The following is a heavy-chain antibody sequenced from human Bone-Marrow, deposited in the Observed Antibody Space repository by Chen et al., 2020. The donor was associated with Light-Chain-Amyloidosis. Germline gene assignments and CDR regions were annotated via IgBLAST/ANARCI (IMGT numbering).Heavy chain of an antibody. CDR2: IYFNGGT. CDR3: ARGSGWREGLY. Sequence: QLQLHDSGPGLLRPSETLSLPCNVSRDPFISSSYYWAWLRQAHGRGLEWIGSIYFNGGTYYNPSLKSRVNLSVDTSKSQFSINLRSLTATDTAVYFCARGSGWREGLYLGPGTLVTVSS. V-gene: IGHV4-39*01. D-gene: IGHD1-26*01. CDR1: RDPFISSSYY. J-gene: IGHJ4*02.